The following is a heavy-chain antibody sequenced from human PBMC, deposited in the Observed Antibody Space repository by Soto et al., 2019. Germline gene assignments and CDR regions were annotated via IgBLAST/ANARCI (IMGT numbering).Heavy chain of an antibody. CDR3: ARVRYYYDSSGYYWTVFDY. CDR2: IYYSGST. CDR1: GGSISSYY. Sequence: SETLSLTCTVSGGSISSYYWSWIRQPPGKGLEWIGYIYYSGSTNYNPSLKSRVTISVDTSKNQFSLRLSSVTAADTAVYYCARVRYYYDSSGYYWTVFDYWGQGTLVTVSS. D-gene: IGHD3-22*01. J-gene: IGHJ4*02. V-gene: IGHV4-59*01.